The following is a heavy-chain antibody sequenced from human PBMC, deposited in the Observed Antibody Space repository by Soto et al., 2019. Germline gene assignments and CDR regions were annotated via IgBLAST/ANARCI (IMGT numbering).Heavy chain of an antibody. CDR3: AKDLSSMWYVDCVDV. J-gene: IGHJ6*02. D-gene: IGHD6-13*01. CDR1: GFTFSDHH. CDR2: SRNKPNSFTT. Sequence: GGSLRLSCAASGFTFSDHHLDWVRQAPGKGLEWVGRSRNKPNSFTTEYAASVKGRFTFSRDDSKNSLYVQMNILKSEHPATCYCAKDLSSMWYVDCVDVLHQGTTVTASS. V-gene: IGHV3-72*01.